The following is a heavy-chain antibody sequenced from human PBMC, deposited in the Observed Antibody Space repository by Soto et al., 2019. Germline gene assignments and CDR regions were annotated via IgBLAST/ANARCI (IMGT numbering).Heavy chain of an antibody. CDR1: GGTFSSYA. Sequence: QVQLVQSGAEVKKPGSSVKVSCKASGGTFSSYAISWVRQAPGQGLEWMGGIIPIFGTANYAQKFQGRVKITADEYTSTAYMELRSLRSEDTAVYYCARAVEVEMATDWFDPWGQGTLVTVSS. CDR3: ARAVEVEMATDWFDP. V-gene: IGHV1-69*12. J-gene: IGHJ5*02. D-gene: IGHD5-12*01. CDR2: IIPIFGTA.